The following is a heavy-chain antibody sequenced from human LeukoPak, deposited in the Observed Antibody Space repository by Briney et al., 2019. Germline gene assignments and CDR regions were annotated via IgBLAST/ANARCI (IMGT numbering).Heavy chain of an antibody. CDR2: IYPTGST. J-gene: IGHJ5*02. CDR1: GYSISSGYY. V-gene: IGHV4-38-2*02. Sequence: SETLSLTCTVSGYSISSGYYWGWIRQPPGKGLEWIGNIYPTGSTYYNPSLKSRVTISVDTSRNQFSLKVSSVSAADTAVYYCARAYSSSWYWNWFDPWGQGTLVTVSS. D-gene: IGHD6-13*01. CDR3: ARAYSSSWYWNWFDP.